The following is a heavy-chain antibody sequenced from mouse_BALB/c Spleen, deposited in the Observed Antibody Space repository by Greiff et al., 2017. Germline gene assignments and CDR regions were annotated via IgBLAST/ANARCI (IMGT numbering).Heavy chain of an antibody. CDR2: ILPGSGST. Sequence: QVQLQQSGAELMKPGASVKISCKATGYTFSSYWIEWVKQRPGHGLEWIGEILPGSGSTNYNEKFKGKATFTADTSSNTAYMQLSSLTSEDSAVYYCAREGNWDYAMDYWGQGTSVTVSS. D-gene: IGHD4-1*01. CDR1: GYTFSSYW. J-gene: IGHJ4*01. CDR3: AREGNWDYAMDY. V-gene: IGHV1-9*01.